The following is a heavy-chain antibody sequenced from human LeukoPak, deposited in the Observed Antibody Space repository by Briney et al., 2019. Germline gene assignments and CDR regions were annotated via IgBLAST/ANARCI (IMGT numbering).Heavy chain of an antibody. CDR2: IYHSGST. V-gene: IGHV4-38-2*02. D-gene: IGHD3-22*01. CDR1: GYSISSGYY. Sequence: SETLSLTCTVSGYSISSGYYWGWIRQPPGEGLEWIGSIYHSGSTYYNPSLKSRVTISVDTSKNQFSLNLSSVTAADTAVYYCAGEDSSGYRNGHAFDIWGQGTMVTVSS. J-gene: IGHJ3*02. CDR3: AGEDSSGYRNGHAFDI.